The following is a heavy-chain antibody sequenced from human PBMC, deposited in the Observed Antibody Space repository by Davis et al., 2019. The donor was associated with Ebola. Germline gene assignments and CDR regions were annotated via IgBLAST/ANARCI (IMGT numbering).Heavy chain of an antibody. CDR2: INSSGSTI. J-gene: IGHJ4*02. Sequence: GESLKISCAASGFTFSDYYMSWIRQAPGKGLEWVSYINSSGSTIFYADSVKGRFTISRDNAKNSLYLQMNSLRAEDTAVYYCARQSGYSYGYFDYWGQGTLVTVSS. D-gene: IGHD5-18*01. CDR3: ARQSGYSYGYFDY. V-gene: IGHV3-11*04. CDR1: GFTFSDYY.